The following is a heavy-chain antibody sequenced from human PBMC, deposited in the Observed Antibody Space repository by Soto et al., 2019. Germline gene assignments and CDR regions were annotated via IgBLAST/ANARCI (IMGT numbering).Heavy chain of an antibody. CDR3: ARHRIEVVWRGFDF. V-gene: IGHV4-39*01. Sequence: PSETLSLTCTVSTDSSSFTNSYWGWIRQPPGKGLQWIGSSSYNGGTFYNPSLKGRVVISFDTSKKQSSLQVTSVTAAATAVYFRARHRIEVVWRGFDFWGQGSPVTVSS. D-gene: IGHD3-10*01. CDR2: SSYNGGT. CDR1: TDSSSFTNSY. J-gene: IGHJ4*02.